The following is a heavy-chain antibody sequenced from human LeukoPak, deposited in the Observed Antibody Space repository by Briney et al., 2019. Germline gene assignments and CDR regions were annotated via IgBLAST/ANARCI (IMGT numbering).Heavy chain of an antibody. Sequence: PSETLSLTCAVYGGSFSGYYWSWIRQPPGKGLEWIGEINHSGSTNYNPSLKSRVTISVDTSKNQFSLKLSSVTAADTAVYYCARGLVRDRRFYSSSWYMYWGQGTLVTVSS. J-gene: IGHJ4*02. CDR3: ARGLVRDRRFYSSSWYMY. V-gene: IGHV4-34*01. CDR1: GGSFSGYY. D-gene: IGHD6-13*01. CDR2: INHSGST.